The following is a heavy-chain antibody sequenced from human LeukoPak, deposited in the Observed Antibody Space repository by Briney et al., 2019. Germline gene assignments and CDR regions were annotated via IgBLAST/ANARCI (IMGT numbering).Heavy chain of an antibody. D-gene: IGHD3-9*01. J-gene: IGHJ4*02. V-gene: IGHV3-7*03. CDR2: IKQDGSEK. CDR1: KFTFSSFA. Sequence: GGSLRLSCAASKFTFSSFAIHWVRRAPGKGLEWVANIKQDGSEKNYVDSVKGRFTISRDNAKNSLYLQMNNLRVEDTAMYYCAGGTGFIIKDWGQGTLVTVSS. CDR3: AGGTGFIIKD.